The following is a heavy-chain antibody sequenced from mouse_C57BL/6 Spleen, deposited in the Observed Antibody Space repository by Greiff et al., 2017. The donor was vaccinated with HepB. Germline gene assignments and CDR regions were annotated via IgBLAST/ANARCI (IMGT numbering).Heavy chain of an antibody. CDR1: GYTFTSYW. CDR2: IDPSDSET. D-gene: IGHD2-4*01. CDR3: AGGYDYDGGFAY. V-gene: IGHV1-52*01. J-gene: IGHJ3*01. Sequence: QVQLQQPGAELVRPGSSVKLSCKASGYTFTSYWMHWVKQRPIQGLEWIGNIDPSDSETHYNQKFKDKATLTVDKSSSTAYMQLSSLTSEDSAVYYGAGGYDYDGGFAYWGQGTLVTVSA.